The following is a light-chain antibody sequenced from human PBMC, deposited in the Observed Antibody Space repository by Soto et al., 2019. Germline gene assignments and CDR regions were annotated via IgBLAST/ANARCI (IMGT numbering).Light chain of an antibody. CDR1: SSDVGGYNY. J-gene: IGLJ1*01. CDR3: NSYTSTTTVV. V-gene: IGLV2-8*01. Sequence: QSVLTQPPSASGSPGQSVAISCTGTSSDVGGYNYVSWYQQHPGKAPKLMIYEVNKRPSGVPDRFSGSKSGNTASLTVSDLQAEDEADYYCNSYTSTTTVVFGTGTKVNVL. CDR2: EVN.